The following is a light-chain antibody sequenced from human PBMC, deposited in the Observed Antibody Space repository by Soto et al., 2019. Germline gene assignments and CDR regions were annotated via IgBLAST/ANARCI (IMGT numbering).Light chain of an antibody. CDR3: QQYYNNTLT. Sequence: DIVMTQSPDSLAVSLGERATINCKPSKSVLLSSANKKYLAWYQQKPGQPPKXXXYWASTRESGVPDRFSGSGSGTDFTLTISSLQDEDVAVYYCQQYYNNTLTFGGGTKVDIK. CDR2: WAS. V-gene: IGKV4-1*01. J-gene: IGKJ4*01. CDR1: KSVLLSSANKKY.